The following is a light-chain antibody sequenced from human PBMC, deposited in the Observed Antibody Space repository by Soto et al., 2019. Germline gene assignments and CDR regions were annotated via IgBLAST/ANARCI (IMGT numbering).Light chain of an antibody. V-gene: IGKV3-20*01. CDR3: QHYDWSLTWT. J-gene: IGKJ1*01. CDR2: GAS. Sequence: EVVLTQSPGTLSLSPGERATLPCRASQPVSPSFLAWYQQKGGQAPRLLIYGASTRSSGVPDRFSGSGSGTDFTLTISELEPEDFAVYYCQHYDWSLTWTFGPGTKVDIK. CDR1: QPVSPSF.